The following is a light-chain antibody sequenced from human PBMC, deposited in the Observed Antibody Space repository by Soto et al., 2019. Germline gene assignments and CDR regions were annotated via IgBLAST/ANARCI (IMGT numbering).Light chain of an antibody. CDR1: QSVSSY. J-gene: IGKJ4*01. CDR2: DAS. V-gene: IGKV3-11*01. Sequence: EIVLTQSPATLSLSPGERATLSCRASQSVSSYLAWYQQKPGQAPRLLISDASNRATGIPARFSGSGSGTDFTLTIISLEPEDFAVYYSQQRSNWPRLTFGGGTKVEIK. CDR3: QQRSNWPRLT.